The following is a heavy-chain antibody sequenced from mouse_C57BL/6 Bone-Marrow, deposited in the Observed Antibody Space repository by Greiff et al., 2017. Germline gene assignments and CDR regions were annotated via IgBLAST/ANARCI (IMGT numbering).Heavy chain of an antibody. V-gene: IGHV14-4*01. D-gene: IGHD2-3*01. CDR3: TRDDGYPWFAY. J-gene: IGHJ3*01. CDR2: IDPENGDT. CDR1: GFNIKDDY. Sequence: EVQGVESGAELVRPGASVKLSCTASGFNIKDDYMHWVKQRPEQGLEWIGWIDPENGDTEYASKFQGKATITADTSSNTAYLQLSSLTSEDTAVYYCTRDDGYPWFAYWGQGTLVPVSA.